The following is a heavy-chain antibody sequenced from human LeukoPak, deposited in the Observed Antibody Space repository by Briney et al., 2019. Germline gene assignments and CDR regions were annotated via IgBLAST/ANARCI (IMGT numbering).Heavy chain of an antibody. CDR1: GGSISSYY. J-gene: IGHJ5*02. CDR2: IYTSGST. Sequence: SETLSLTCTVSGGSISSYYWSWIRQPAGKGLEWIGRIYTSGSTNYNPSLKSRVTMSVDTSKNQLSLKLSSVTAAETAVYYCARDGTVDSSGWYSGWFDPWGQGTLVTVSS. D-gene: IGHD6-19*01. CDR3: ARDGTVDSSGWYSGWFDP. V-gene: IGHV4-4*07.